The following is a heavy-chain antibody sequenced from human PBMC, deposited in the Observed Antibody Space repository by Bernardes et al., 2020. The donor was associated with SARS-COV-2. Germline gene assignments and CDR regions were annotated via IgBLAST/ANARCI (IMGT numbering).Heavy chain of an antibody. J-gene: IGHJ2*01. D-gene: IGHD6-13*01. CDR3: ASGMGVTTRAAAGRGLGYFDL. V-gene: IGHV4-34*01. CDR2: INHSGST. CDR1: GGSFSGYY. Sequence: SETLSLTCAVYGGSFSGYYWSWIRQPPGKGLEWIGEINHSGSTNYNPSPKSRVTISVDTSKNQFSLKLRSVTAADTAVYYCASGMGVTTRAAAGRGLGYFDLWGRGSLVT.